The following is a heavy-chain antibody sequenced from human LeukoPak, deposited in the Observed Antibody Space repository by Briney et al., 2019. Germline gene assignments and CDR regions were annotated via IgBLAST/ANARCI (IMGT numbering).Heavy chain of an antibody. V-gene: IGHV3-23*01. J-gene: IGHJ4*02. CDR2: ISGSSGNT. CDR3: AKIGDASVVDY. D-gene: IGHD3-16*01. CDR1: GFTLRNYA. Sequence: GGSLRLSCAASGFTLRNYAMNWVRQAPGKGLEWVSAISGSSGNTYYADSVKGRFTISRDTSKNTLYLQMNSLRAEDTAVYYCAKIGDASVVDYWSQGTLVTVSS.